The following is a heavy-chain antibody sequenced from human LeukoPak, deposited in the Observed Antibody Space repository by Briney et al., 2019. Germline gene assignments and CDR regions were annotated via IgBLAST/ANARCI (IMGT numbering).Heavy chain of an antibody. D-gene: IGHD3-22*01. CDR2: IFHSGST. CDR1: GGSISSYW. J-gene: IGHJ4*02. Sequence: SETLSLTCTVSGGSISSYWWSWVRQPPGKGLEWIGHIFHSGSTTYNASLQSRVTISVDTSKNQFSLDLSSVTAADTALYYCARFTRYDGGGYYRDYWGQGTLVTVSS. CDR3: ARFTRYDGGGYYRDY. V-gene: IGHV4-59*08.